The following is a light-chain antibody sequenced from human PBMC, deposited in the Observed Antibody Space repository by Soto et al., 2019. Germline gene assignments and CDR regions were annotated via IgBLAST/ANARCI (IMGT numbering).Light chain of an antibody. CDR1: SGHSSYA. Sequence: QLVLPQSPSASASLGASVKLTCTLSSGHSSYAIAWHQQQPEKGPRYLMKLNSDGSHSKGDGIPDRFSGSSPGAERYLTISSLQSEDEADYYCQTWGTGIPGVFGGGTQLTVL. CDR3: QTWGTGIPGV. CDR2: LNSDGSH. J-gene: IGLJ2*01. V-gene: IGLV4-69*01.